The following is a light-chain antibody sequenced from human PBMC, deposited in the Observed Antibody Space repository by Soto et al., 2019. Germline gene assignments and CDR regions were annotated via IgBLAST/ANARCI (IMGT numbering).Light chain of an antibody. V-gene: IGLV2-23*01. Sequence: QSALTQPASVSGSPGQSITISCTGTSSDVGTYNLVSWYQQHPGKAPKLLISEDNKRPSGVSNRFSGSKSGNTASLSISGLQAEDEADYYCCSYASSATYVFGTGTKVTVL. CDR3: CSYASSATYV. CDR2: EDN. J-gene: IGLJ1*01. CDR1: SSDVGTYNL.